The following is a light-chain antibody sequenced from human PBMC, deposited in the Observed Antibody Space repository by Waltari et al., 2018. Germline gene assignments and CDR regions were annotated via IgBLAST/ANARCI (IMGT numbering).Light chain of an antibody. CDR3: HQHHPPPWT. Sequence: DIVMTQSPDTLAVSLGERATINCTTSQSVLYRSNNKNYLAWYQQKPGQPPKRLISWASTRKSGVPDRFMGGGSGTDFTLPTGSLQAEDVAVYYGHQHHPPPWTFGQGTRWKS. CDR2: WAS. J-gene: IGKJ1*01. CDR1: QSVLYRSNNKNY. V-gene: IGKV4-1*01.